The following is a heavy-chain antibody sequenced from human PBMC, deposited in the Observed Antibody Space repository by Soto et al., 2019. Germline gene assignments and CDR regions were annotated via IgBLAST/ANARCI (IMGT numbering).Heavy chain of an antibody. CDR3: VRDRLNWFDP. J-gene: IGHJ5*02. V-gene: IGHV4-4*07. CDR1: GASTAVDY. CDR2: IYTTGNI. Sequence: SETLSLTCNVSGASTAVDYWSWIRQSPAKGLEWIARIYTTGNINYNPSLRSRATMSRGSSKNQLFLKLTSVTVADTAVYYCVRDRLNWFDPWGQGVLVTVSS.